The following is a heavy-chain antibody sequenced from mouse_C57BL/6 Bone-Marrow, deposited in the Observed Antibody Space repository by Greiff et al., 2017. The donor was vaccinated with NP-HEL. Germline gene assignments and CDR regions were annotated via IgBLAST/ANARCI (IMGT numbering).Heavy chain of an antibody. CDR3: ARRGSPYYYAMDY. Sequence: EVQRVESGGGLVQPGGSLKLSCAASGFTFSDYYMYWVRQTPEKRLEWVAYISNGGGSTYYPDTVKGRFTISRDNAKNTLYLQMSRLKSEDTAMYYCARRGSPYYYAMDYWGQGTSVTVSS. CDR1: GFTFSDYY. V-gene: IGHV5-12*01. CDR2: ISNGGGST. J-gene: IGHJ4*01.